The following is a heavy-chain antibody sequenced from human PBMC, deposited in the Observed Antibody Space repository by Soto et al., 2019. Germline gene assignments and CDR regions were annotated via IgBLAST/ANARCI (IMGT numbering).Heavy chain of an antibody. CDR3: ARQCRGVTCHWFVP. J-gene: IGHJ5*02. D-gene: IGHD2-15*01. CDR1: SGSISSTIYS. CDR2: IFYSGST. Sequence: QLQLQESGPGLVKPSETLSLTCTVSSGSISSTIYSWDWIRQPPGKGLEWIGSIFYSGSTYYNPSLKRRVTISVDTSKNQFSLTLTSVTAADAAVYYYARQCRGVTCHWFVPWGQGTLVTVSS. V-gene: IGHV4-39*01.